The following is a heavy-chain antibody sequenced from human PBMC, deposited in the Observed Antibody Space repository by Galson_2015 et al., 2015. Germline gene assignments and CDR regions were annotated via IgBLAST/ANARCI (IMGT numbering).Heavy chain of an antibody. CDR2: IYYSGST. V-gene: IGHV4-59*01. Sequence: ETLSLTCTVSGASISSYYWNWIRQPPGKGLEWIGYIYYSGSTNYNPSLKSRVTISVDTSKNQFSLKLSSVTAADTAVYYCAKGDGYKPNAFNIWGQGTMVTVSS. CDR1: GASISSYY. J-gene: IGHJ3*02. CDR3: AKGDGYKPNAFNI. D-gene: IGHD5-24*01.